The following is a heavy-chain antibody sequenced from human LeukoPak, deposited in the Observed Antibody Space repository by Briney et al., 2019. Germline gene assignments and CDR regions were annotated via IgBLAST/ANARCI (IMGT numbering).Heavy chain of an antibody. CDR3: ARIPYYYDSSGYYPFDY. V-gene: IGHV5-51*01. Sequence: GASLKISCKGSGYSFTSYWIGWVRPMPGKGLEWMGIIYPGDSDTRYSPSFQGQVTISADKSISTAYLQWSSLKASDTAMYYCARIPYYYDSSGYYPFDYWGQGTLVTVSS. D-gene: IGHD3-22*01. J-gene: IGHJ4*02. CDR2: IYPGDSDT. CDR1: GYSFTSYW.